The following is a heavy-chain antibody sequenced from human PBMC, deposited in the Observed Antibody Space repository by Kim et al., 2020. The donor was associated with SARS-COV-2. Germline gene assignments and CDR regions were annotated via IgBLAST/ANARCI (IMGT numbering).Heavy chain of an antibody. CDR2: ISSGSDST. Sequence: GGSLRLSCAASGFTFSDHYMSWIRQAPGKGLEWLSYISSGSDSTYYADSVKGRFTISRDNAKNSLYLQMNSLTGDDSAVYYCVREKYSNYAYHLDYWGQGILVSVSS. V-gene: IGHV3-11*01. D-gene: IGHD4-4*01. CDR1: GFTFSDHY. J-gene: IGHJ4*02. CDR3: VREKYSNYAYHLDY.